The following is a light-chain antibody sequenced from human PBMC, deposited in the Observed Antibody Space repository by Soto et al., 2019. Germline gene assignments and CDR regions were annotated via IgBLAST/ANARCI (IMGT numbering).Light chain of an antibody. J-gene: IGKJ4*01. V-gene: IGKV1-5*01. CDR3: QQYDNYPLT. CDR2: DAS. Sequence: DIQMTQSPATLSASVGDRVTITWGASQSVRSWLAWYQQKPGTAPKLLIFDASRLESGVPSRFSGSASGTEFTLTISSLQPDDFATYYCQQYDNYPLTFGGGTKVDIK. CDR1: QSVRSW.